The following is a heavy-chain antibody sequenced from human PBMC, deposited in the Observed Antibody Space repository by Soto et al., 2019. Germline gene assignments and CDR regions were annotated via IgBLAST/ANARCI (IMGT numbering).Heavy chain of an antibody. CDR2: IYYSGST. J-gene: IGHJ4*02. Sequence: QVQLQESGPGLVKPSQTLSLTCTVSGGSISSGGYYWSWISQHPGKGLEWIGYIYYSGSTYYNPSLKSRVTISVDTSKNQFSLKLSSVTAADTAVYYCASGGYCSGGSCPDYWGQGTLVTVSS. D-gene: IGHD2-15*01. CDR1: GGSISSGGYY. CDR3: ASGGYCSGGSCPDY. V-gene: IGHV4-31*03.